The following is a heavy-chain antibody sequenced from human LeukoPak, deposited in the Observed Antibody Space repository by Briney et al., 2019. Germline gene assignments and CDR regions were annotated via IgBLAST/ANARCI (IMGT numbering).Heavy chain of an antibody. D-gene: IGHD6-13*01. V-gene: IGHV3-21*01. J-gene: IGHJ4*02. CDR3: AKDSVSSSCFDY. CDR2: ISSSSSYI. Sequence: PGGSLRLSCAASGFTFSSYSMNWVRQAPGKGLEWVSSISSSSSYIYYADLVKGTRPISRDNAKYALYLQMTSLRVAETAVYYWAKDSVSSSCFDYWGQGTLVTVSS. CDR1: GFTFSSYS.